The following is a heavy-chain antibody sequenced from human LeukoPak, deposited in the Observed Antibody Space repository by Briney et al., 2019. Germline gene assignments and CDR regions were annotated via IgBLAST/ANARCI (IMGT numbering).Heavy chain of an antibody. D-gene: IGHD4-17*01. CDR1: GFTFSSYA. CDR3: ARDRYGDYGDFDY. CDR2: ISYDGSNK. J-gene: IGHJ4*02. Sequence: GGSLRLSCAASGFTFSSYAMHWVRHAPGKGLEWVAVISYDGSNKYYADSVKGRFTISRDNSKNTLYLQMNSLRAEDTAVYYCARDRYGDYGDFDYWGQGTLVTVSS. V-gene: IGHV3-30*04.